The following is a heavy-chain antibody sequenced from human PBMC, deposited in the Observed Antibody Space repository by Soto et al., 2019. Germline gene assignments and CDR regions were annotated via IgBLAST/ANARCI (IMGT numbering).Heavy chain of an antibody. D-gene: IGHD3-9*01. Sequence: PGGSLRLSCAASGFTFSSYAMHWFRQAPGKGLEWVAVISYDGSNKYYADSVKGRFTISRDNSKNTLYLQMNSLRAEDTAVYYCARDWSDILTGYIVGLDYWGQGTLVTVSS. V-gene: IGHV3-30-3*01. CDR2: ISYDGSNK. CDR3: ARDWSDILTGYIVGLDY. CDR1: GFTFSSYA. J-gene: IGHJ4*02.